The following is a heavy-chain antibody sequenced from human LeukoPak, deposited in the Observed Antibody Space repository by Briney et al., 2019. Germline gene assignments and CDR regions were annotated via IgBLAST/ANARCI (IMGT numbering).Heavy chain of an antibody. D-gene: IGHD3-16*02. CDR3: AREGGIGRYPPVAYYYYGMDV. Sequence: GGSLRLSCAASGFTFSSYEMNWVRQAPGKGLEWVSYINGSGSTLYYADSVKGRFTISRDNAKNSLYLQMNSLRAEDTAVYCCAREGGIGRYPPVAYYYYGMDVWGQGTTVSVFS. CDR1: GFTFSSYE. CDR2: INGSGSTL. J-gene: IGHJ6*01. V-gene: IGHV3-48*03.